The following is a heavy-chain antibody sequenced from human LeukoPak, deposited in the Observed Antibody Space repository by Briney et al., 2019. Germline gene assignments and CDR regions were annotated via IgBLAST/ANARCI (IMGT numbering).Heavy chain of an antibody. CDR2: IEQDGSEK. J-gene: IGHJ4*02. Sequence: SGGSMRLSCAASGFTFSSYSMNWVRQAPGKGLEWVANIEQDGSEKYYVDSVKSRFTISRDNAKNSLSLQMNSLRAEDTAVYYCARDLRTPGFFDYWGQGTLVTVSS. V-gene: IGHV3-7*01. CDR1: GFTFSSYS. CDR3: ARDLRTPGFFDY.